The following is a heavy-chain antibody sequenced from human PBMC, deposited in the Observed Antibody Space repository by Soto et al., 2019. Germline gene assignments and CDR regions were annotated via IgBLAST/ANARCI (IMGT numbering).Heavy chain of an antibody. CDR1: GFSFSSYG. V-gene: IGHV3-33*01. J-gene: IGHJ5*02. CDR2: ISIDGKDK. CDR3: PRSCSGSYNWFGP. Sequence: QVQLVESGGGVVQPGTSLRLSCAASGFSFSSYGMQWVRQAPGKGLEWLTVISIDGKDKNYADSVKGRFIVSRDNSKNTLYLKKNSLRGEDSAVCYCPRSCSGSYNWFGPCGQGTQVTVSS. D-gene: IGHD2-15*01.